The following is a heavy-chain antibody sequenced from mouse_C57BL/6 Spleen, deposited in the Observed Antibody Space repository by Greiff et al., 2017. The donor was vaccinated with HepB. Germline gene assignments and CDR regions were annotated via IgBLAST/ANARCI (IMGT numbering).Heavy chain of an antibody. J-gene: IGHJ2*01. CDR1: GYSNTSGYY. Sequence: ESGPGLVKPSQSLSLTCSVTGYSNTSGYYWNWIRQFPGNKLEWMGYISYDGSNNYNPSLKNRISITRDTSKNQFFLKLNSVTTEDTATYYCARAINYWGQGTTLTVSS. CDR2: ISYDGSN. CDR3: ARAINY. V-gene: IGHV3-6*01.